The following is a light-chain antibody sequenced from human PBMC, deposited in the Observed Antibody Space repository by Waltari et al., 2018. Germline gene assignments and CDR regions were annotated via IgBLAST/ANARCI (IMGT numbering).Light chain of an antibody. CDR2: QNN. Sequence: SYEVTQPPSVSVSPGQTVSITCPGDKMGDNYVTWYQQKPGQSPVLVLFQNNKRPSGIPERFSGSNSGNTATLTISGTQTIDEADYYCQAWDNSKGVFGPGTQVTVL. CDR3: QAWDNSKGV. CDR1: KMGDNY. V-gene: IGLV3-1*01. J-gene: IGLJ1*01.